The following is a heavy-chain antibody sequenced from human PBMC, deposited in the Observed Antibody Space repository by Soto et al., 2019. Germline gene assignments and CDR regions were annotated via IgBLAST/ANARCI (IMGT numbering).Heavy chain of an antibody. Sequence: SETLSLTCTVSGGSIRTGGYSWSWIRQHPGKGLEWLGYIYYTGRTYYNPSLKNRLTMSVDMSKSQFSLKLTSLTAADTAVYYCAKDPSPQPSTVVTPGWFDPWGQGILVTVSS. CDR1: GGSIRTGGYS. CDR2: IYYTGRT. D-gene: IGHD4-17*01. CDR3: AKDPSPQPSTVVTPGWFDP. V-gene: IGHV4-31*03. J-gene: IGHJ5*02.